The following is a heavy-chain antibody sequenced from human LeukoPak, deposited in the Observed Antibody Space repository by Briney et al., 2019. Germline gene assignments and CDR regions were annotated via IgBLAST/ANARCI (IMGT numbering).Heavy chain of an antibody. CDR3: ARDGRDPYYYDSSGYYYAAN. Sequence: ASVKVSCKASGGTFSSYAISWVRQAPGQGLEWMGWISAYNGNTNYAQKLQGRVTMTTDTSTSTAYMELRSLRSDDTAVYYCARDGRDPYYYDSSGYYYAANWGQGTLVTVSS. CDR2: ISAYNGNT. CDR1: GGTFSSYA. V-gene: IGHV1-18*01. D-gene: IGHD3-22*01. J-gene: IGHJ4*02.